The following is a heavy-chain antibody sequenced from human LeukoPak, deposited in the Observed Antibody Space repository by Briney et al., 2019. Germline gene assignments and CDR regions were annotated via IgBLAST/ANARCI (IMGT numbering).Heavy chain of an antibody. CDR2: IYGRAST. Sequence: LETLSLTCAVSGYSLGKNYYWGWIRQSPGKGLEWIGRIYGRASTSYNPSLMNRVTMSVDTSKNHFSLQLTSVTAADTAVYYCARYDSRGSASTKFDYWGPGIQVTVSS. V-gene: IGHV4-38-2*01. D-gene: IGHD3-3*01. CDR1: GYSLGKNYY. CDR3: ARYDSRGSASTKFDY. J-gene: IGHJ4*02.